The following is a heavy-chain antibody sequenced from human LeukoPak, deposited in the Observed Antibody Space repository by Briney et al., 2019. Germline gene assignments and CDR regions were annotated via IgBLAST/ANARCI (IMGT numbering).Heavy chain of an antibody. V-gene: IGHV4-61*02. Sequence: PSQTLSLTCTVSGGSMSSGTYYWSWIRQPAGKGLEYIGRIFSSGNNNYNPSLKSRITMSTDTSKNQFSLNLSSVTAADSAVYYCAREGRSSSWYDYWGQGTLVTVSS. J-gene: IGHJ4*02. CDR3: AREGRSSSWYDY. CDR2: IFSSGNN. CDR1: GGSMSSGTYY. D-gene: IGHD6-13*01.